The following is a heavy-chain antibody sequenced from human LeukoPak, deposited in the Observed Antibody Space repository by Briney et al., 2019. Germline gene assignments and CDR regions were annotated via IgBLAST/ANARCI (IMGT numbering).Heavy chain of an antibody. Sequence: GGSLRLSCAASGFTFSSYEMNWVRQAPGKGLEWVSYISSSGSTIYYADSVKGRFTISRDNAKNSLYLQMNSLRAEDTAVYYCAREWAPYYYYMDVWGKGTTVTVSS. V-gene: IGHV3-48*03. J-gene: IGHJ6*03. CDR2: ISSSGSTI. CDR1: GFTFSSYE. CDR3: AREWAPYYYYMDV.